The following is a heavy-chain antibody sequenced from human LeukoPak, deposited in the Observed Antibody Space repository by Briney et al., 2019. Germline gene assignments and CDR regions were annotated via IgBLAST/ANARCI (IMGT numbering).Heavy chain of an antibody. Sequence: ASVKVSCKASGGTFSSYAISWVRQAPGQGLEWMGRIIPILGIANYAQKFQGRVTITADKSTSTAYMELSSLRSEDTAVYYCARDGWLGVNYYGSGSYSRNYFDYWGQGTLVTVSS. CDR3: ARDGWLGVNYYGSGSYSRNYFDY. D-gene: IGHD3-10*01. V-gene: IGHV1-69*04. CDR1: GGTFSSYA. CDR2: IIPILGIA. J-gene: IGHJ4*02.